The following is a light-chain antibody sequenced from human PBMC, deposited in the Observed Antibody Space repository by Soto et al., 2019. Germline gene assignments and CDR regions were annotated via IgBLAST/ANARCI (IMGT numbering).Light chain of an antibody. CDR3: QQYNSYSRS. CDR2: DAS. Sequence: DIQMTQSPSTLSVSVGDRVSITCRASQSINIWLAWYQQKPGKAPKLLIYDASSLQSGVPSRFRGSTSGTEFTLTISSLQPDDFATYYCQQYNSYSRSFGGGTKVDIK. V-gene: IGKV1-5*01. J-gene: IGKJ4*01. CDR1: QSINIW.